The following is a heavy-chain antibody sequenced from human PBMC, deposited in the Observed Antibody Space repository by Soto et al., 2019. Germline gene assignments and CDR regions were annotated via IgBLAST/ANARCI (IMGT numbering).Heavy chain of an antibody. D-gene: IGHD3-3*01. J-gene: IGHJ4*02. CDR2: IWYDGSNK. V-gene: IGHV3-33*01. CDR3: ARDPNDYDFWSGYYKETGPWG. Sequence: QVQLVESGGGVVQPGRSLRLSCAASGFTFSSYGMHWVRQAPGTGLEWVAVIWYDGSNKYYADSVKGRFTISRDNSKNTLYLQMNSLRAEDTAVYYCARDPNDYDFWSGYYKETGPWGWGQGTLVTVSS. CDR1: GFTFSSYG.